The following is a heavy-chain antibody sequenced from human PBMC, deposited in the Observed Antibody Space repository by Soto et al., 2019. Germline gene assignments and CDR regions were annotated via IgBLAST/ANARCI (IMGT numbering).Heavy chain of an antibody. Sequence: EVQLLESGGGLVQPGGSLRLSCAVSGFTFRSYAMSWVRQAPGKGPEWVSVISAGGSNTYYAESVKGRFTISRDNSKNTLYLQMNSLRDEDTAGYYCARKGPRRHAFDIWGQGTMVTVST. V-gene: IGHV3-23*01. CDR1: GFTFRSYA. J-gene: IGHJ3*02. CDR2: ISAGGSNT. CDR3: ARKGPRRHAFDI.